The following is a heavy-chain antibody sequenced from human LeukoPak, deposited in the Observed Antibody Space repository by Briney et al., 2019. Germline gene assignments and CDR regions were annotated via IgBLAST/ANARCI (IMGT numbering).Heavy chain of an antibody. V-gene: IGHV1-69*05. Sequence: ASVKVSCKASGGTFSSYAISWVRQAPGQGLEWMGRIIPIFGTANYAQRFQGRVTITTDESTSTAYMELSSLRSEGTAVYYCARGLCSGSCYSPFDYWGQGTLVTVSS. CDR1: GGTFSSYA. D-gene: IGHD2-15*01. CDR3: ARGLCSGSCYSPFDY. CDR2: IIPIFGTA. J-gene: IGHJ4*02.